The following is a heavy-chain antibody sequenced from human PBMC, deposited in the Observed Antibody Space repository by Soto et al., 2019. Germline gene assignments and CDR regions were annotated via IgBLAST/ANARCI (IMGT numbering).Heavy chain of an antibody. CDR1: GFTFSSYA. D-gene: IGHD2-2*01. V-gene: IGHV3-23*01. CDR3: AKEAPVVVARIYYFDY. Sequence: EVQLLESGGGLVQPGGSLRLSCAASGFTFSSYAMSWVRQAPGKGLEWVSAISGSGGSTYYADSVKGRFTIARDNPKNTLYLQMNSLGAEDTAIYYCAKEAPVVVARIYYFDYGGQGTLVTVSS. CDR2: ISGSGGST. J-gene: IGHJ4*02.